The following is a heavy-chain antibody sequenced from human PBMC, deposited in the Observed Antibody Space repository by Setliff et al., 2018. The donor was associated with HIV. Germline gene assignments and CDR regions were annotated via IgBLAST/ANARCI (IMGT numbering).Heavy chain of an antibody. J-gene: IGHJ4*02. V-gene: IGHV4-4*02. CDR1: GGSISSDNW. Sequence: SETLSLTCAVSGGSISSDNWWTWVRQPPGKGLEWIGEIYHSEYTNYNASLKSRVTISVDTSKNQFSLKLNSVTAADTAVYYCTVYNTGSSKDHYWGQGTPVTVSS. CDR2: IYHSEYT. D-gene: IGHD2-8*02. CDR3: TVYNTGSSKDHY.